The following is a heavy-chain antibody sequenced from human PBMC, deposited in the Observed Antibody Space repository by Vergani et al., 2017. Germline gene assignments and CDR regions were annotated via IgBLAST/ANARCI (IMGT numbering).Heavy chain of an antibody. V-gene: IGHV1-24*01. CDR1: GYTLTELS. CDR2: FDPEDGET. J-gene: IGHJ4*02. Sequence: QVQLVQSGAEVKKPGASVKVSCKVSGYTLTELSMHWVRQAPGKGLEWMGGFDPEDGETIYAQKLQGRVTMTTDTSTSTAYMELRSLRSDDTAVYYCARHESSGYADYWGQGTLVTVSS. D-gene: IGHD3-22*01. CDR3: ARHESSGYADY.